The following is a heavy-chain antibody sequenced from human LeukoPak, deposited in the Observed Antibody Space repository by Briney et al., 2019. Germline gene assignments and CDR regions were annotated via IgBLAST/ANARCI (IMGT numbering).Heavy chain of an antibody. CDR1: GGSISSSSYY. Sequence: SETLSLTCTVSGGSISSSSYYWGWIRQPPGKGLEWIGSIYYSGSTYYNPSLKSRVTISVDTSKNQFSLKLSSVTAADTAVYYCARDMYGDGLDYWGQGTLVTVSS. CDR3: ARDMYGDGLDY. V-gene: IGHV4-39*07. D-gene: IGHD4-17*01. J-gene: IGHJ4*02. CDR2: IYYSGST.